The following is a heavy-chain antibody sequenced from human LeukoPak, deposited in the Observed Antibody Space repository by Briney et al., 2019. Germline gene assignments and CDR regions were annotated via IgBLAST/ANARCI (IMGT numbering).Heavy chain of an antibody. CDR1: GYTFTGYY. V-gene: IGHV1-2*02. J-gene: IGHJ5*01. CDR3: ARAPYSSSSWFDY. D-gene: IGHD6-13*01. CDR2: INPNSGGT. Sequence: ASVKVSCKASGYTFTGYYMHWVRQAPGQGLEWMGWINPNSGGTNYAQKFQGRVTMTRDTSISTAYMELSRLRSDDTAVYYCARAPYSSSSWFDYWGQGTLVTVSS.